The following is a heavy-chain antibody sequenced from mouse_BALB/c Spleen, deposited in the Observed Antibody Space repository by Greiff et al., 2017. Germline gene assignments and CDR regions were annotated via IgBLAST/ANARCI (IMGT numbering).Heavy chain of an antibody. J-gene: IGHJ4*01. CDR2: IYPGDGDT. D-gene: IGHD1-1*01. CDR1: GYAFSSYW. V-gene: IGHV1-80*01. Sequence: QVQLQQSGAELVRPGSSVKISCKASGYAFSSYWMNWVKQRPGQGLEWIGQIYPGDGDTNYNGKFKGKATLTADKSSSTAYMQLSSLTSEDSAVYFCARDLLLRGDYWGQGTSVTVSS. CDR3: ARDLLLRGDY.